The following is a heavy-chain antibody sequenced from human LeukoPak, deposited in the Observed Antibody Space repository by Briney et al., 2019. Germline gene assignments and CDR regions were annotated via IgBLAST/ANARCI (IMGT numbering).Heavy chain of an antibody. Sequence: ASVKVSCKASGYTFTSYGINWVRQATGQGLEWMGWMNPNSGNTGYAQKFQGRVTMTRNTSISTAYMELSSLRSEDTAVYYCARERRTITMVRGVIRNYYYGMDVWGQGTTVTVSS. CDR3: ARERRTITMVRGVIRNYYYGMDV. J-gene: IGHJ6*02. D-gene: IGHD3-10*01. CDR1: GYTFTSYG. CDR2: MNPNSGNT. V-gene: IGHV1-8*01.